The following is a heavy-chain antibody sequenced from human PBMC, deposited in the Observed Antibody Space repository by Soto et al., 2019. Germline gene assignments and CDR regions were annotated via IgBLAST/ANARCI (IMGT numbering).Heavy chain of an antibody. Sequence: QVQLVQSGAEVKKPGASVSVSCKASGYTFTTYAMHWVRQAPGQRREWMGWINAGNGYTIYSQKFQGRVTITGDTSANTAYMELSSLRSEDTAVYYCARDRRDCSSTRGSYGMDVWGQGTTVTVSS. CDR3: ARDRRDCSSTRGSYGMDV. CDR2: INAGNGYT. V-gene: IGHV1-3*01. J-gene: IGHJ6*02. D-gene: IGHD2-2*01. CDR1: GYTFTTYA.